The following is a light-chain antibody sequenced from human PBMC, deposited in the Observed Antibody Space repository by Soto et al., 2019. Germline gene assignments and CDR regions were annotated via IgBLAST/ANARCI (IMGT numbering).Light chain of an antibody. CDR3: QQTFTTPRT. J-gene: IGKJ2*01. Sequence: DIQMTQSPSSLSASVGDRVTITCRASQIISTYLNWYQQKPGRAPKLLLYATSSLQSGVPSRFSGSGSETDFTLTINSLQPEDFATYYCQQTFTTPRTFGQGTKVDIK. V-gene: IGKV1-39*01. CDR1: QIISTY. CDR2: ATS.